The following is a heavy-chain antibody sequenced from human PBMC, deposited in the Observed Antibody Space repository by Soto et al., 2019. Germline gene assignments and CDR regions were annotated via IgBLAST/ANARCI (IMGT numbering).Heavy chain of an antibody. D-gene: IGHD4-17*01. CDR3: ARDRTDYGDYEFDY. CDR2: IYYSGST. Sequence: QVQLQESGPGLVKPSETLSLTFTVSGGSVSSGSYYWSWIRQPPGKGLEWIGYIYYSGSTNYNPSLKSRVTISVDTSKNQCSLKLSSLTAADTAVYYCARDRTDYGDYEFDYWGQGTLVTVSS. V-gene: IGHV4-61*01. CDR1: GGSVSSGSYY. J-gene: IGHJ4*02.